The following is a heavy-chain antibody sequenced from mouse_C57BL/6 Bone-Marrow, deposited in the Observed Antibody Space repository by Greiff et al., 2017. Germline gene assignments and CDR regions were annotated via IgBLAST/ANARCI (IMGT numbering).Heavy chain of an antibody. D-gene: IGHD1-1*01. CDR3: ARDYYGSSFDY. CDR1: GYTFTSYW. V-gene: IGHV1-59*01. J-gene: IGHJ2*01. CDR2: IDPSDSYT. Sequence: VQLKESGAELVRPGTSVKLSCKASGYTFTSYWMHWVKQRPGQGLEWIGVIDPSDSYTNYNQKFKGKATLTVDTSSSTAYMQLSSLTSEDSAVYYCARDYYGSSFDYWGQGTTLTVSS.